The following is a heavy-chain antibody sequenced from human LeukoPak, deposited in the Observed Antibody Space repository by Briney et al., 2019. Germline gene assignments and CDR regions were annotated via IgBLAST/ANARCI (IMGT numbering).Heavy chain of an antibody. J-gene: IGHJ4*02. D-gene: IGHD2-15*01. CDR1: GFTFSSYA. CDR3: AKERRYCSGGSCHVDY. CDR2: ISGSGGST. Sequence: PGGSLRLSCAASGFTFSSYAMSWVRQAPGKGLEWVSAISGSGGSTYYADSVKGRFTISRDNSKNTLYLQINSLRAEDTAVYYCAKERRYCSGGSCHVDYWGQGTLVTVSS. V-gene: IGHV3-23*01.